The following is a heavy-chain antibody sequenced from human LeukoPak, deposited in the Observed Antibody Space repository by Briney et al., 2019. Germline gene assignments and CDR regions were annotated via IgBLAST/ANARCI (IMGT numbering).Heavy chain of an antibody. CDR3: AREREVSGAWYERPHFDY. Sequence: KPSGTLSLTCAVSGDSISSSNWWSWVRQPPGGGLEWIGEIYHSGRTNYNPSLKSRVTISIDTSKSQFSLKVRSVTAADTAVYYCAREREVSGAWYERPHFDYWGQGALVTVSS. D-gene: IGHD6-19*01. CDR2: IYHSGRT. J-gene: IGHJ4*02. V-gene: IGHV4-4*02. CDR1: GDSISSSNW.